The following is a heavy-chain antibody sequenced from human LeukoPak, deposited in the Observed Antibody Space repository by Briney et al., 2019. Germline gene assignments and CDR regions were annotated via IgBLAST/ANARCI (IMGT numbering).Heavy chain of an antibody. CDR1: NGSFSTYY. V-gene: IGHV4-59*08. CDR2: IFSSESSNT. J-gene: IGHJ6*03. CDR3: ARAGDGYYYYYYMDV. D-gene: IGHD5-24*01. Sequence: PSETLFLTCSVSNGSFSTYYWGWIRQPPGKRLEWIGYIFSSESSNTNYNPSLNGRVTISVDTSKNQFSLTLNSVTAADTAVYYCARAGDGYYYYYYMDVWGKGTTVTVSS.